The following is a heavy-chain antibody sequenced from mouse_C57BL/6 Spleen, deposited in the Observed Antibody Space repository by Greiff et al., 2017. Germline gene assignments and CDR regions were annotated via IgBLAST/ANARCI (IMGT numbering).Heavy chain of an antibody. D-gene: IGHD2-1*01. CDR1: GYAFTNYL. Sequence: VKLLESGAELVRPGTSVKVSCKASGYAFTNYLIEWVKQRPGQGLEWIGVINPGSGGTNYNEKFKGKATLTADKSSSTAYMQLSSLTSEDSAVYFCAREDYGNHLDYWGQGTTLTVSS. CDR3: AREDYGNHLDY. V-gene: IGHV1-54*01. CDR2: INPGSGGT. J-gene: IGHJ2*01.